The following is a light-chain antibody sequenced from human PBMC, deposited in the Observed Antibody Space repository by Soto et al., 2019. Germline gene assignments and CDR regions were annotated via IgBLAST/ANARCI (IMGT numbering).Light chain of an antibody. CDR1: QSLSGNY. V-gene: IGKV3-20*01. CDR2: RAS. J-gene: IGKJ1*01. Sequence: ENVLTQSPGTLSLSPGDRATLSCRASQSLSGNYLAWYQQKPGQAPRILIYRASSRATGISDRFSGSGSGTDFTLTISRLEPEEFAVYYCHHYGPSPWTFGQGTKVEVK. CDR3: HHYGPSPWT.